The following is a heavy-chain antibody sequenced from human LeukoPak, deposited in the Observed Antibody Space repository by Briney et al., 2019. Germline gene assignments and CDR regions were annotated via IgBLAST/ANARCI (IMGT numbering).Heavy chain of an antibody. J-gene: IGHJ4*02. CDR3: ARSGGEQVDY. Sequence: SQTLSLTCTVSGGSISSYYWSWIRQPPGKGLEWIGYIYYSGSTNYNPSLKSRVTISVDTSMNQFSLNVSSVTAADTAVYYCARSGGEQVDYWGQGTLVTVSS. CDR2: IYYSGST. D-gene: IGHD1-26*01. V-gene: IGHV4-59*01. CDR1: GGSISSYY.